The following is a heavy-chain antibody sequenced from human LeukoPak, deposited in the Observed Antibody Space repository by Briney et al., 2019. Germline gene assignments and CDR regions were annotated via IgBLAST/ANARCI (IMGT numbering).Heavy chain of an antibody. CDR2: IIPILGIA. CDR1: GGTFSSYA. D-gene: IGHD6-13*01. CDR3: ASLLSIAATSDY. J-gene: IGHJ4*02. V-gene: IGHV1-69*04. Sequence: GASVKVSCKASGGTFSSYAISWVRQAPGQGLEWMRRIIPILGIANYAQKFQGRVTITADKSTSTAYMELSSLRSEDTAVYYCASLLSIAATSDYWGQGTLVTVSS.